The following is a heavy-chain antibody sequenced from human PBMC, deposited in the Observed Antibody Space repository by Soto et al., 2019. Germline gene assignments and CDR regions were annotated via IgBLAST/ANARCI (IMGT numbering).Heavy chain of an antibody. CDR3: ARDGMGSSWWGDYYYYYGMDV. CDR2: TYYRSKWYN. J-gene: IGHJ6*02. V-gene: IGHV6-1*01. CDR1: GDSVSSNSAA. D-gene: IGHD6-13*01. Sequence: SETLSLTCAISGDSVSSNSAAWNWIRQSPSRDLEWLGRTYYRSKWYNDYAVSVKSRITINPDTSKNQFSLQLNSVTPEDTAVYYCARDGMGSSWWGDYYYYYGMDVWGQGTTVTVS.